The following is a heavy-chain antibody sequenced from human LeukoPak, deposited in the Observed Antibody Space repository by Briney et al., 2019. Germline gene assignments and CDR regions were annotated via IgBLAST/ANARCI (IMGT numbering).Heavy chain of an antibody. V-gene: IGHV4-59*08. CDR3: ARQSRGTTARLFDY. CDR2: ISYSGST. D-gene: IGHD1-1*01. CDR1: GDSISSYY. Sequence: TSETLSLTCTVSGDSISSYYWSWIRQPPGKGLEWIGYISYSGSTNYNPSLESRVTISGDTSKNQFSLKLSSVTAADTAFYYCARQSRGTTARLFDYWGQGTLVTVSS. J-gene: IGHJ4*02.